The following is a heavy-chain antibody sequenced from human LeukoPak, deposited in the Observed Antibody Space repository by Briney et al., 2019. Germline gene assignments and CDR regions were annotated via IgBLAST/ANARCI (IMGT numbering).Heavy chain of an antibody. V-gene: IGHV3-15*01. J-gene: IGHJ4*02. CDR1: GFTFSNAW. D-gene: IGHD2-2*02. CDR2: IKSKTDGGTT. CDR3: TTDIVVVPAAIVAEGFDY. Sequence: PGGSLRLSCAASGFTFSNAWMSWVRQAPGKGLEWVGRIKSKTDGGTTDYAAPVKGRFTISRDDSKNTLYLQMNSLKTEDTAVYYCTTDIVVVPAAIVAEGFDYWAQGTLVTVSS.